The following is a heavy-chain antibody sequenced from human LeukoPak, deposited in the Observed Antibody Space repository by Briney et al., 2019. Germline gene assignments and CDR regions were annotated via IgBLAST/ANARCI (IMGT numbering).Heavy chain of an antibody. CDR1: GYTFTSYG. Sequence: ASVKVSCKASGYTFTSYGISWVRQAPGQGLEWMGWISAYNGNTNYAQKLQGRVTMTTDTSTSTAYMELRSLRSDDTAVYYCARDEAADGTNALDVWGQGTMVTVSS. V-gene: IGHV1-18*01. CDR2: ISAYNGNT. J-gene: IGHJ3*01. CDR3: ARDEAADGTNALDV. D-gene: IGHD6-13*01.